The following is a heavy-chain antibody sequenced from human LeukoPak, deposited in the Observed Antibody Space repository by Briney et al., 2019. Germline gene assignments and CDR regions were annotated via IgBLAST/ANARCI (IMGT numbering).Heavy chain of an antibody. Sequence: ASVKVSCKASGYTFTTYAMNWVRQAPGQGLEWMGWINPNSGGTNYAQKFQGRVTMTRDTSISTAYMELSRLRSDDTALYYCARVPSFSWYAANFDYWGQGTVVTVSS. J-gene: IGHJ4*02. CDR2: INPNSGGT. CDR1: GYTFTTYA. V-gene: IGHV1-2*02. CDR3: ARVPSFSWYAANFDY. D-gene: IGHD6-13*01.